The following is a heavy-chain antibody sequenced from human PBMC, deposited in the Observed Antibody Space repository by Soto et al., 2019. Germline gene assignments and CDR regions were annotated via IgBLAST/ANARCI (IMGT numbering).Heavy chain of an antibody. CDR1: GYTFTSYY. CDR3: AGVDCSSTSCYSYYYGMDV. Sequence: QVQLVQSGAEVKKPGASVKVSCKASGYTFTSYYMHWVRQAPGQGLEWMGIINPSGGSTSYAQKFQGRVTMTRDTSTSTVYMELSSLRSEDTAVYYCAGVDCSSTSCYSYYYGMDVWGQGTTVTVSS. CDR2: INPSGGST. V-gene: IGHV1-46*01. D-gene: IGHD2-2*02. J-gene: IGHJ6*02.